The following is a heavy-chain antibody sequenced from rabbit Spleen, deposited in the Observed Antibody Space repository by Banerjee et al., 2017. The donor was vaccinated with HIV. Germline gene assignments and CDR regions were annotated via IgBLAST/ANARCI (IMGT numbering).Heavy chain of an antibody. CDR2: IEGGSSSFT. J-gene: IGHJ4*01. V-gene: IGHV1S45*01. CDR1: GVSFSFNSY. Sequence: QEQLVESGGGLVQPTGSLTLTCTASGVSFSFNSYMCWVRQAPGKGLEWIACIEGGSSSFTYFASWAKGRFTISKASSTTVTLQMTSLTAADTATYFCARDLVAVIGWNFNLWGPGTLVTVS. D-gene: IGHD1-1*01. CDR3: ARDLVAVIGWNFNL.